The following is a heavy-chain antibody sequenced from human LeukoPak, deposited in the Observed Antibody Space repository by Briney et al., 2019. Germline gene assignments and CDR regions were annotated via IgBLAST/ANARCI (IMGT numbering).Heavy chain of an antibody. Sequence: ASVKVSCKASGYTFTSYDINWVQQATGQGLEWMGWMNPNSGNTGYAQKFQGRVTMTRNTSISTAYMELSSLRSEDTAVYYCARGPLRDCSSTSCYSGYYYYYGRDVWGQGTTVTVSS. CDR2: MNPNSGNT. CDR3: ARGPLRDCSSTSCYSGYYYYYGRDV. J-gene: IGHJ6*02. CDR1: GYTFTSYD. V-gene: IGHV1-8*01. D-gene: IGHD2-2*01.